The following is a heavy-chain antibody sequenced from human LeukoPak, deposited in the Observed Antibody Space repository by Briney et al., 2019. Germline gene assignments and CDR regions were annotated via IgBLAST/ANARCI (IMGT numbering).Heavy chain of an antibody. V-gene: IGHV5-10-1*01. CDR3: ARQVHYYGSGSYLDY. CDR1: GYSFTSYW. D-gene: IGHD3-10*01. CDR2: IDPSDSYT. J-gene: IGHJ4*02. Sequence: GESLKISCKGSGYSFTSYWISWVRQMPGKGLEWMGRIDPSDSYTNYSPSFQGHVTISADKSISTAYLQWSSLKASDTAMYYCARQVHYYGSGSYLDYWGQGTLVTVSS.